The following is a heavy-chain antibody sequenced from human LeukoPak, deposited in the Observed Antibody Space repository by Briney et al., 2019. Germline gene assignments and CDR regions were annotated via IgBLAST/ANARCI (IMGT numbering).Heavy chain of an antibody. CDR3: ARGGGGGSGSYDYYYYYMDV. D-gene: IGHD3-10*01. CDR2: IYTSGST. Sequence: SETLSLTCTVSGDSISSGSYYWSWIRQPAGKGLEWIGRIYTSGSTNYNPSLKSRVTMSVDTSKNQFSLKLSSVTAADTAVYYCARGGGGGSGSYDYYYYYMDVWGKGTTVTISS. V-gene: IGHV4-61*02. CDR1: GDSISSGSYY. J-gene: IGHJ6*03.